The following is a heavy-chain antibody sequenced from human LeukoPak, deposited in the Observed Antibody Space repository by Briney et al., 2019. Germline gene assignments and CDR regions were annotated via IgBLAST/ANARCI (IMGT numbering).Heavy chain of an antibody. J-gene: IGHJ3*02. Sequence: ASVKVSCKASGYTFTSYGISWVRQAPGQGLEWMGWISAYNGNTNYAQKFQGRVTMTRDTSTSTVYMELSSLRSEDTAVYYCARRGGYYDYVWGSYRDDAFDIWGQGTMVTVSS. CDR2: ISAYNGNT. D-gene: IGHD3-16*02. V-gene: IGHV1-18*01. CDR1: GYTFTSYG. CDR3: ARRGGYYDYVWGSYRDDAFDI.